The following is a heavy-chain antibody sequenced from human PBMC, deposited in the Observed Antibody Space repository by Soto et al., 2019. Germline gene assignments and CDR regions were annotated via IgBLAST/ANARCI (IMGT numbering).Heavy chain of an antibody. Sequence: SLRLSCAASGFTFSSYAMSWVRQAPGKGLEWVSAISGSGGSTYYADSVKGRFTISRDNSKNTLYLQMNSLRAEDTAVYYCAKDPGQRWVDYYYYYGMDVWGQGTTVTVSS. J-gene: IGHJ6*02. CDR2: ISGSGGST. D-gene: IGHD4-17*01. V-gene: IGHV3-23*01. CDR3: AKDPGQRWVDYYYYYGMDV. CDR1: GFTFSSYA.